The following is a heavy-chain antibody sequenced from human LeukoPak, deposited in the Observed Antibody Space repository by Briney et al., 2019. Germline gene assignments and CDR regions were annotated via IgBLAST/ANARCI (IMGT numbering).Heavy chain of an antibody. CDR3: ARTVRAYYFDY. Sequence: AETLSLTCTVSGGSISSYYWSWIRQPPGKGLEWIGSISHSGSTYYNPSLKSRVTISVDTSKNQFSLKLSSVTAADTAVYYCARTVRAYYFDYWGQGTLVTVSS. CDR2: ISHSGST. D-gene: IGHD6-6*01. J-gene: IGHJ4*02. V-gene: IGHV4-59*05. CDR1: GGSISSYY.